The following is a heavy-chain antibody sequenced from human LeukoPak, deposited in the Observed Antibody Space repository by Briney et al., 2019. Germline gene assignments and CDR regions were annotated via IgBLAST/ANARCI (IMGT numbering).Heavy chain of an antibody. CDR1: GYTFTGYY. Sequence: ASVKVSCKASGYTFTGYYMHWVRQAPGQGLEWIGRINPNSGGTNYAQKFQGRVTMTRDTSISTAYMELSRLRSDDTAVYYCARTTGETYYDSSGYDAFDIWGQGTMVTVSS. J-gene: IGHJ3*02. CDR3: ARTTGETYYDSSGYDAFDI. V-gene: IGHV1-2*06. D-gene: IGHD3-22*01. CDR2: INPNSGGT.